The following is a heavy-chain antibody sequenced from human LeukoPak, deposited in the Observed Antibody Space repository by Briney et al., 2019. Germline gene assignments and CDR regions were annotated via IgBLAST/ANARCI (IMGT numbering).Heavy chain of an antibody. CDR2: IERDGSEK. D-gene: IGHD2-2*01. CDR3: ARDWRYCSSSSCLAMDV. CDR1: GFTFRSYW. V-gene: IGHV3-7*01. Sequence: PGGSLRLSCAASGFTFRSYWMSSVRQAPGKGLEWVANIERDGSEKYYVDSVKGRFIISRDNAKNSLYLEMNSLRAEDTAVYYCARDWRYCSSSSCLAMDVWGQGTTVTVSS. J-gene: IGHJ6*02.